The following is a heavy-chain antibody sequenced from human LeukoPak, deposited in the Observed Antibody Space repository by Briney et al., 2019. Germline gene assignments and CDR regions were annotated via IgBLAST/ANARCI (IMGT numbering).Heavy chain of an antibody. J-gene: IGHJ3*02. CDR1: GFSLSTSGVG. V-gene: IGHV2-5*02. CDR3: AHSVYGAFDS. D-gene: IGHD3-10*01. CDR2: HYWDDDK. Sequence: SGPKLVNPTQTLTLTCTFTGFSLSTSGVGVGWIRQPPGNALEWLAPHYWDDDKRYSPSLKSRLTITTDISKSQVSLTMTNMDPVDTATYYCAHSVYGAFDSWGQGTMVTVSS.